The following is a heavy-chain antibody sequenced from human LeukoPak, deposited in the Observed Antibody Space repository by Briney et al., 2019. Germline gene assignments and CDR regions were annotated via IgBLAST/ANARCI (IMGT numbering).Heavy chain of an antibody. V-gene: IGHV3-7*01. Sequence: GSLRLSCAGSGFTFRNYWVSWVRQAPGKGLELVASTNQDGSEKYHVDSVKGRFTISRDNDKNSLYLQMNSLRAEDTAVYYCARALLRYGDRPLDYWGQGTLVTVSS. CDR2: TNQDGSEK. J-gene: IGHJ4*02. D-gene: IGHD4-17*01. CDR1: GFTFRNYW. CDR3: ARALLRYGDRPLDY.